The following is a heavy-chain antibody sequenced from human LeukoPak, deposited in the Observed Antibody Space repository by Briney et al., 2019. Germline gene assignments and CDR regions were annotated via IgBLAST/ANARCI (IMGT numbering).Heavy chain of an antibody. D-gene: IGHD2-8*02. CDR2: MNEYGSEI. J-gene: IGHJ4*02. V-gene: IGHV3-7*01. Sequence: GGSLRLSCAVSGFTFSGFSMSWVRQAPGKGLEWVAKMNEYGSEIFYVDSVKGRFTISRDNAKNSLYLQMNRLRAEDTAVYYCARDKYCTGRDCYGGSKFDYWGQGTLVTVSS. CDR1: GFTFSGFS. CDR3: ARDKYCTGRDCYGGSKFDY.